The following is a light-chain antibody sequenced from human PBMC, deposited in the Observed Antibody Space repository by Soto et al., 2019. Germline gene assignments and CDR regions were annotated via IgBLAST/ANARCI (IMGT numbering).Light chain of an antibody. CDR3: QQYNNWPTWT. CDR1: QGIRGD. CDR2: GAS. Sequence: MTQSASSLSASLGDSVTLTCRASQGIRGDLGWYQQKPGQAPRLLIYGASTRATGIPARFSGSGSGTEFTLTISSLQSEDFAVYYCQQYNNWPTWTFGQGTKVDIK. V-gene: IGKV3-15*01. J-gene: IGKJ1*01.